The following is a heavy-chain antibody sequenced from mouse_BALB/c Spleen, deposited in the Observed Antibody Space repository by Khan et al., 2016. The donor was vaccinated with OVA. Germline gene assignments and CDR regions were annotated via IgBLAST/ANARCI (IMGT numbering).Heavy chain of an antibody. V-gene: IGHV3-2*02. Sequence: EVQLQESGPGLVKPSQSLSLTCTVTGYSITSEYTWNWIRQFPGNKLEWMGFISYSGNTRYNPSLKSRISITRDTSKNQFFLQLNSVTSEDTATYYRARKDYYDYDPFSYRGQGTLVNVSA. CDR1: GYSITSEYT. D-gene: IGHD2-4*01. J-gene: IGHJ3*01. CDR3: ARKDYYDYDPFSY. CDR2: ISYSGNT.